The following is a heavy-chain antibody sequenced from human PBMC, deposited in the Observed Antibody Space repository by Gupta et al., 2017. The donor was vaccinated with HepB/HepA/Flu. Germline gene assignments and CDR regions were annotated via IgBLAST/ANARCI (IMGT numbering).Heavy chain of an antibody. D-gene: IGHD1/OR15-1a*01. J-gene: IGHJ4*02. CDR3: ARAEHVNYFDY. Sequence: EVQLVESWGGLVTPGGSLRLSCAASGLPLRTYSMNWVRQAPGKGLGWVSSISNSSSYIYYADSVKGRFTISRDNAKNSLYLQMNSLRAEDTAVYYCARAEHVNYFDYWGQGTLVTVSS. CDR1: GLPLRTYS. V-gene: IGHV3-21*01. CDR2: ISNSSSYI.